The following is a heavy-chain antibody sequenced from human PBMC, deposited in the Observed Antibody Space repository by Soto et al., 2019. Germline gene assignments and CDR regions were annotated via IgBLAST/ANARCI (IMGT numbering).Heavy chain of an antibody. CDR2: ISGSGGST. CDR3: ATPPHTPRGYYSPFDP. Sequence: EVQLLESGGGLVQPGGSLRLSCAASGFTFSSYAMSWVRQAPGKGLEWVSAISGSGGSTYYADSVKGRFTISRDNSKNTLYLQMNSLRAEDTAVYYCATPPHTPRGYYSPFDPWGQGTLVTVSS. V-gene: IGHV3-23*01. CDR1: GFTFSSYA. D-gene: IGHD3-22*01. J-gene: IGHJ5*02.